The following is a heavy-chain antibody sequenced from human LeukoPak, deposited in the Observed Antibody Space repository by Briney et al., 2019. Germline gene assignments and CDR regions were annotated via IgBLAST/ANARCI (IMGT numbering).Heavy chain of an antibody. Sequence: GESLKISCKASGYTFTNYWIGWVRQMPGKDLEWMGTIYPGDSDTRYNPSFQGQVTISADKSISTAYLQWSSRRASDSAMYYCARRAYSHEWFDPWGQGTLVTVSS. D-gene: IGHD5-12*01. J-gene: IGHJ5*02. V-gene: IGHV5-51*01. CDR3: ARRAYSHEWFDP. CDR2: IYPGDSDT. CDR1: GYTFTNYW.